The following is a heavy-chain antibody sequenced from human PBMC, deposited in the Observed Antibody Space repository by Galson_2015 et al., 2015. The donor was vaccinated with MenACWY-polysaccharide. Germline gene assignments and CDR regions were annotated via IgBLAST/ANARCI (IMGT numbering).Heavy chain of an antibody. J-gene: IGHJ4*02. Sequence: SLRLSSAASGVSFSNYVMCSGREAPDGSVEGGADISFDGSNKYYADSLRCRFTISRENSKNTLYLQMNSLKTEDTAVYYCAKDWCVAFASGSSYFDYWGQGTLVTVSS. CDR1: GVSFSNYV. CDR2: ISFDGSNK. V-gene: IGHV3-30*18. CDR3: AKDWCVAFASGSSYFDY. D-gene: IGHD3-10*01.